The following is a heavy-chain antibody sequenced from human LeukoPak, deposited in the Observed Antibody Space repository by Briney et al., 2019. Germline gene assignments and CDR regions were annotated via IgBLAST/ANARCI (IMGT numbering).Heavy chain of an antibody. CDR3: ARALVGHPPFFDY. Sequence: ASVKVSCKASGGTFSSYAISWVRQAPGQGLEWMGGIIPIFGTANYAQKFQGRVTITTDESTSTAYMELSSLRSEDTAVYYCARALVGHPPFFDYWGQGTLVTVSS. D-gene: IGHD1-26*01. CDR1: GGTFSSYA. CDR2: IIPIFGTA. J-gene: IGHJ4*02. V-gene: IGHV1-69*05.